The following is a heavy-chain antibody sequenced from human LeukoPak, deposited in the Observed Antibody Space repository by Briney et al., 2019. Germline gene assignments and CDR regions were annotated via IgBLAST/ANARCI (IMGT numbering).Heavy chain of an antibody. D-gene: IGHD2-15*01. CDR1: GYSFNDFW. Sequence: GGSLKISCKGSGYSFNDFWIAWVRQMPGKGLEWMGIVYPGDSDTTYSPSLQGQVTFSADKSVKTAYLHWTTLRASDTAMYYCAKYDSGGYIDYWGQGTLVTVSS. J-gene: IGHJ4*02. CDR3: AKYDSGGYIDY. CDR2: VYPGDSDT. V-gene: IGHV5-51*01.